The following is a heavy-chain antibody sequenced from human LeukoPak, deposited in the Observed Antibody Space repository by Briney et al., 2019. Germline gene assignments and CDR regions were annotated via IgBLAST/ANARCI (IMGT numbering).Heavy chain of an antibody. D-gene: IGHD3-22*01. J-gene: IGHJ4*02. CDR1: GFPFSAYS. V-gene: IGHV3-21*01. Sequence: GGSLRLSCAASGFPFSAYSMNWVRQAPGKGLERVSDISGSSSYMFYADSVKGRFTISRDNAKNSLYLQMNSLRAQAPAVYYCSKPYYYSSGYSYYFDYAGQGTLVTVSS. CDR3: SKPYYYSSGYSYYFDY. CDR2: ISGSSSYM.